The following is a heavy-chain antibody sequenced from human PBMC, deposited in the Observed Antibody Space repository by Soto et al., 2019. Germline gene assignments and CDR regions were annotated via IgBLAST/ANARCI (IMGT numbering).Heavy chain of an antibody. CDR3: ARRSLWFGETNWYFDL. CDR1: GFTFSSYD. V-gene: IGHV3-13*01. CDR2: IGTAGDT. J-gene: IGHJ2*01. Sequence: EVQLVESGGGLVQPGGSLRLSCAASGFTFSSYDMLWVRQATGKGLEWVSAIGTAGDTYYPGSVKGRFTISRENAKNSLYLQMNSLRAEDTAVYYCARRSLWFGETNWYFDLWGRGTLVTVSS. D-gene: IGHD3-10*01.